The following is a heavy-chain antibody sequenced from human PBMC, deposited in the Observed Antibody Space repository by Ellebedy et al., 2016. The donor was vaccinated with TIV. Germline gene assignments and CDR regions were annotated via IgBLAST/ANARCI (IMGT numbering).Heavy chain of an antibody. CDR3: ATSRALFSSGYYAYFDF. Sequence: AASVKVSCKASGGTFSSYAISWVRQAPGKGLEWLGGFDPANRKTTYAPTFHGRLTMTDDTSTDTAYLELSSLTSHDTAIYYCATSRALFSSGYYAYFDFWGQGTLVSVSS. V-gene: IGHV1-24*01. CDR1: GGTFSSYA. D-gene: IGHD3-22*01. CDR2: FDPANRKT. J-gene: IGHJ4*02.